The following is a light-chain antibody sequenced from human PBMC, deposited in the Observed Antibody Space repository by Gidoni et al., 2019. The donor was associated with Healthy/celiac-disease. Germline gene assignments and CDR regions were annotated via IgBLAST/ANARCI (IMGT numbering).Light chain of an antibody. Sequence: QSMLTQPISASETPAKRVTISCSGSSSNIGSHYVYWYQQLPGTSPTLLIYRNNQRPSGVPDRFSVSKSGTSASLAISGPRSEAEADYYCAAWDDSLSGWVFGGGTKLTVL. CDR2: RNN. V-gene: IGLV1-47*01. CDR1: SSNIGSHY. CDR3: AAWDDSLSGWV. J-gene: IGLJ3*02.